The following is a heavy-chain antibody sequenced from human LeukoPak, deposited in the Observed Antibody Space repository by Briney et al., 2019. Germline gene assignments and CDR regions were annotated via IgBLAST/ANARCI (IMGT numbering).Heavy chain of an antibody. D-gene: IGHD3-10*01. J-gene: IGHJ4*02. CDR1: GFTFSHYA. Sequence: GGSLRLSCTASGFTFSHYAMIWVRKTPGKGLEWVSAINDGDDGPYYADSVKGRFTISRDNSKNTLFLQMNSLRAEDTALYYCTRSLNYFTSGTSRRDFDSWGQGTLVTVSS. V-gene: IGHV3-23*01. CDR2: INDGDDGP. CDR3: TRSLNYFTSGTSRRDFDS.